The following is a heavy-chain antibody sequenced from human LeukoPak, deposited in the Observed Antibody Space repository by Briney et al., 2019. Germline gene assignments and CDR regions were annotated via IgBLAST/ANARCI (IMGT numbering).Heavy chain of an antibody. D-gene: IGHD2-2*01. CDR2: INPNSGAT. V-gene: IGHV1-2*02. CDR1: GYTXTGYY. CDR3: ARVKKLMPELEF. Sequence: ASVKVSCKASGYTXTGYYMHWVRQAPGQGLEWMGWINPNSGATKYAQKFQGRVSMTRDTSINTAYMDLTNLRSDDTAIFYCARVKKLMPELEFWGQGTLVTVSS. J-gene: IGHJ4*02.